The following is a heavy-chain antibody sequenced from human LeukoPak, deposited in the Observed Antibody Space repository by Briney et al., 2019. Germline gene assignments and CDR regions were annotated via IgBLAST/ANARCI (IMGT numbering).Heavy chain of an antibody. Sequence: ASVKVSCKASGYTFTSYGISWVRQAPGQGLEWMGWISAYNGNTNYAQKLQGRVTMTTDKSTSTAYMELSSLRSEDTAVYYCARISQYDSARLGAFDIWGQGTMVTVSS. CDR1: GYTFTSYG. CDR3: ARISQYDSARLGAFDI. V-gene: IGHV1-18*01. CDR2: ISAYNGNT. D-gene: IGHD3-22*01. J-gene: IGHJ3*02.